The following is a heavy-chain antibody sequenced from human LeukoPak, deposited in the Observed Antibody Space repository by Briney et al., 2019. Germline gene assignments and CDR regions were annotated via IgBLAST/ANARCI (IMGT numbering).Heavy chain of an antibody. J-gene: IGHJ3*02. CDR1: GGTFSSYA. D-gene: IGHD3-10*01. CDR3: ARYILSGGFGELYDAFDI. CDR2: IIPIFGTS. V-gene: IGHV1-69*13. Sequence: GASVKVSCKASGGTFSSYAISWVRQAPGQGLEWMGGIIPIFGTSNYAQKFQGRVTITADESTSTAYMELSSLRSEDTAVYYCARYILSGGFGELYDAFDIWGQGTMVTVSS.